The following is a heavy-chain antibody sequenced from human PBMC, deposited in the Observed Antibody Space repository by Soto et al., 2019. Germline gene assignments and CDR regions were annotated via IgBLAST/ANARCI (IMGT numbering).Heavy chain of an antibody. D-gene: IGHD2-15*01. CDR1: GDSIGSTRW. V-gene: IGHV4-4*02. Sequence: SETLSLTCTVSGDSIGSTRWWSWVRQPPGKGLEWIGEIYPSGITSYSPSLQSRVTISADKSKNQLSLTLSSVTAADTAMYLCVRHGSYFFDYWGHGILVTVSS. J-gene: IGHJ4*01. CDR3: VRHGSYFFDY. CDR2: IYPSGIT.